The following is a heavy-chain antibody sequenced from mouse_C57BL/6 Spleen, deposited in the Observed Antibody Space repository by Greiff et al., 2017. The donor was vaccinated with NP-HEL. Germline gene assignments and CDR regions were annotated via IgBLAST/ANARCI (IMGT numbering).Heavy chain of an antibody. CDR3: ARLGITTVVAYYAMDY. Sequence: EVKLMESGGDLVKPGGSLKLSCAASGFTFSSYGMSWVRQTPDKRLEWVATISSGGSYTYYPDSVKGRFTISRDNAKNTLYLQMSSLKSEDTAMYYCARLGITTVVAYYAMDYWGQGTSVTVSS. J-gene: IGHJ4*01. V-gene: IGHV5-6*01. CDR1: GFTFSSYG. D-gene: IGHD1-1*01. CDR2: ISSGGSYT.